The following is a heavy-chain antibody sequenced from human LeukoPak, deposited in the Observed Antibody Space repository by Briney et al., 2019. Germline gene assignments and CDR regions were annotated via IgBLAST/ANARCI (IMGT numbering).Heavy chain of an antibody. D-gene: IGHD5-24*01. CDR3: ARQYDDGSRRFAIDC. CDR1: GDSFSSNIAA. J-gene: IGHJ4*02. Sequence: SQTLSLTCAISGDSFSSNIAAWIWHTQSPSRDLEWLGSTYYRSKLYKDSVVSVKVLLTNNPDTSKNQFSMQLTSVPTDDTFVFYCARQYDDGSRRFAIDCWGQRTLVSLA. V-gene: IGHV6-1*01. CDR2: TYYRSKLYK.